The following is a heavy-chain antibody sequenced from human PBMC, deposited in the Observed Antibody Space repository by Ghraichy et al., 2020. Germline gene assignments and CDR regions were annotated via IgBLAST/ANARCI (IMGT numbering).Heavy chain of an antibody. J-gene: IGHJ5*02. CDR1: GFSLSTSGVG. V-gene: IGHV2-5*02. Sequence: SGPTLVKPTQTLTLTCTFSGFSLSTSGVGVGWIRQPPGKALEWLALIYWDDDKRYSPSLKSRLTITKDTSKNKVVLTMTNMDPVDTATYYCAHRFDYGGNEYNWFDPWGQGTLVTVSS. CDR2: IYWDDDK. CDR3: AHRFDYGGNEYNWFDP. D-gene: IGHD4-23*01.